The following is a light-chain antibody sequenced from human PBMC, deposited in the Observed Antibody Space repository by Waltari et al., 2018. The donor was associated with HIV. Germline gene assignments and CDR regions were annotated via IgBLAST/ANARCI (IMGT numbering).Light chain of an antibody. CDR2: LNSDGSH. CDR1: RGHSTYA. V-gene: IGLV4-69*01. J-gene: IGLJ2*01. CDR3: QTWGTGIQV. Sequence: QLVLTQSPSASASLAASVKTTCTLSRGHSTYAIACHQQQPEKGPRYLMKLNSDGSHSKGDGIPDRFSGSSSGAERYLTISSLQSEDEADYYCQTWGTGIQVFGGGTKLTVL.